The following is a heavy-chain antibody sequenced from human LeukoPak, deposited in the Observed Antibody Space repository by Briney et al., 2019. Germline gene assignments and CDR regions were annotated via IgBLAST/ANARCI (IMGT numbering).Heavy chain of an antibody. D-gene: IGHD2-15*01. V-gene: IGHV4-59*08. CDR1: GGSISSYY. Sequence: SETLSLTCTVSGGSISSYYWSWIRQPPGKGLEWIGYIYYSGSTNYNPSLKSRVTISVDTSKNQFSLNLASVTAADTAVYYCARRGDAWQILYSFDVWGQGTAVIVSS. J-gene: IGHJ3*01. CDR2: IYYSGST. CDR3: ARRGDAWQILYSFDV.